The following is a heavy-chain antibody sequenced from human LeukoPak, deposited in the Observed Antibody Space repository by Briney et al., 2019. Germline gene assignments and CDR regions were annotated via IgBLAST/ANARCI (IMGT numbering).Heavy chain of an antibody. CDR3: PHINSYGSPPFDY. V-gene: IGHV1-69*05. J-gene: IGHJ4*02. D-gene: IGHD5-18*01. Sequence: SGKVSCKASGGTFSSYAISWERQAPGQGLEWMGRIIPTFGAATYAQRFRGRVTITTEEPTSPAYMELRSPRSHDQADHDRPHINSYGSPPFDYWGQGTLVTASS. CDR2: IIPTFGAA. CDR1: GGTFSSYA.